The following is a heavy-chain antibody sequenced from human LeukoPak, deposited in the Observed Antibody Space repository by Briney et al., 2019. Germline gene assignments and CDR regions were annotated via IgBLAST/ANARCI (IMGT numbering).Heavy chain of an antibody. V-gene: IGHV4-4*07. CDR1: GGSISSDY. CDR3: ARSPHIWFAERGWFDP. Sequence: SETLSLTCTVSGGSISSDYWSWIRQPAGKGLEWIGRIYTTGSTNYSPSLKSRVTMSVDTSKNQFSLKLSSVTAADTAVYFCARSPHIWFAERGWFDPWGQGTLVTVSS. D-gene: IGHD3-10*01. J-gene: IGHJ5*02. CDR2: IYTTGST.